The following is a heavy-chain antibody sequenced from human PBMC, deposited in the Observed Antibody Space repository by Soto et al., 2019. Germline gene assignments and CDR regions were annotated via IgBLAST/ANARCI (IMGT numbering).Heavy chain of an antibody. CDR2: ISYDGSNK. CDR3: ASYYYDSSGYYSPLDY. J-gene: IGHJ4*02. CDR1: GFTFSSYG. Sequence: QVQLVESGGGVVQPGRSLRLSCAASGFTFSSYGMHWVRQAPGKGLEWVAVISYDGSNKYYADSVKGRFTISRDNSKNTLYLQMNSLRAEDTAVYYCASYYYDSSGYYSPLDYWGQGTLVTVSS. D-gene: IGHD3-22*01. V-gene: IGHV3-30*03.